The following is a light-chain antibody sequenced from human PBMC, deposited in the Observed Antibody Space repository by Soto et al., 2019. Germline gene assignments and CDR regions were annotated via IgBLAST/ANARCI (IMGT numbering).Light chain of an antibody. CDR1: QSISSW. Sequence: DLQMTQSPSTLSASVGDRVTITCRASQSISSWLAWYRQKPGKAPNLLIYKASSLESGVPSRFSGSGSGTEFTLTISSLQPDDFATYYCQQYDSYPWTFGQGTKVEIK. J-gene: IGKJ1*01. V-gene: IGKV1-5*03. CDR2: KAS. CDR3: QQYDSYPWT.